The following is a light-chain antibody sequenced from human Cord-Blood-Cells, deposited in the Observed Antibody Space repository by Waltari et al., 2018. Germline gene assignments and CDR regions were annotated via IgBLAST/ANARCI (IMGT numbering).Light chain of an antibody. CDR2: EGS. CDR1: SSDVGRYNL. Sequence: QSALTQPASVSGPPGQSITIPCTGTSSDVGRYNLVSWYQQHPGKAPKLMIYEGSKRPSGVSNRFSGSKSGNTASLTISGLQAEDEADYYCCSYAGSSTWVFGGGTKLTVL. J-gene: IGLJ3*02. CDR3: CSYAGSSTWV. V-gene: IGLV2-23*01.